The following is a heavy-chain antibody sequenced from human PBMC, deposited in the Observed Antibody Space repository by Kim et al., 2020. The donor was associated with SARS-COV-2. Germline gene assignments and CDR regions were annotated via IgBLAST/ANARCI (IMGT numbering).Heavy chain of an antibody. J-gene: IGHJ6*02. CDR1: GGSFSGYY. CDR2: INHSGST. V-gene: IGHV4-34*01. CDR3: ARYSGYSSSWPGLGYYYGMDV. D-gene: IGHD6-13*01. Sequence: SETLSLTCAVYGGSFSGYYWSWIRQPPGKGLEWIGEINHSGSTNYNPSLKSRVTISVDTSKNQFSLKLSSVTAADTAVYYCARYSGYSSSWPGLGYYYGMDVWGQGTTVTVSS.